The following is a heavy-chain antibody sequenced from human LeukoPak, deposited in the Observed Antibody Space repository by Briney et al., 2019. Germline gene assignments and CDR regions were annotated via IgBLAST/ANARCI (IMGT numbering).Heavy chain of an antibody. Sequence: GGSLRLSCAASGFTFSSYWMSWVRQAPGKGLEWVANIKQDGSEKYYVDSVKGRFTISRDNAKNSLYLQMNSLRAEDTAVYYRARVERARPYYYYYMDVWGKGTTVTVSS. CDR1: GFTFSSYW. CDR3: ARVERARPYYYYYMDV. V-gene: IGHV3-7*01. J-gene: IGHJ6*03. CDR2: IKQDGSEK.